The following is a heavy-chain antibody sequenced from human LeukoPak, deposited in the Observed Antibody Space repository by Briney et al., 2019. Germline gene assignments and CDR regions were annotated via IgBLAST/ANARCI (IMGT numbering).Heavy chain of an antibody. CDR1: GFTFSSYI. CDR2: FYSSGCT. D-gene: IGHD2-8*01. CDR3: AGAREYCINSNCYEYFQD. Sequence: GGSLRLSCTASGFTFSSYIMNWVRQAPGRGLEWVAVFYSSGCTYEGYVNGPCSVARDTSKSSMYLQMDHLRPEDTAVYYCAGAREYCINSNCYEYFQDWGQGTLVTVSS. V-gene: IGHV3-53*01. J-gene: IGHJ1*01.